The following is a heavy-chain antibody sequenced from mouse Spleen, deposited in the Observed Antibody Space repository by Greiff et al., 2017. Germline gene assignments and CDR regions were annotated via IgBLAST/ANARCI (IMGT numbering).Heavy chain of an antibody. Sequence: VQLKQSGPELVKPGASVKISCKASGYTFTDYYMNWVKQSHGKSLEWIGDINPNNGGTSYNQKFKGKATLTVDKSSSTAYMELRSLTSEDSAVYYCARLGFLGRFDVWGTGTTVTVSS. CDR3: ARLGFLGRFDV. J-gene: IGHJ1*03. CDR2: INPNNGGT. D-gene: IGHD4-1*01. V-gene: IGHV1-26*01. CDR1: GYTFTDYY.